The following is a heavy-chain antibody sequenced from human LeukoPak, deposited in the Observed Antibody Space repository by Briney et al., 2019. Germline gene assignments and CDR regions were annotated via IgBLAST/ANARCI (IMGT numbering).Heavy chain of an antibody. CDR1: GFTFSSYA. D-gene: IGHD3-3*01. V-gene: IGHV3-23*01. CDR2: ISGSGGRT. CDR3: AKATGYYDFWSGPYDAFDI. J-gene: IGHJ3*02. Sequence: GGSLRPSCAASGFTFSSYAMSWVRQAPGKGLEWVSAISGSGGRTYYADSVKGRFTISRDNSKNTLYLKMNSLRAEDTAVYYCAKATGYYDFWSGPYDAFDIWGQGTMVTVSS.